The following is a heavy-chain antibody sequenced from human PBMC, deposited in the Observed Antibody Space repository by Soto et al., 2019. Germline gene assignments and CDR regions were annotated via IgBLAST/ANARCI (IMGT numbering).Heavy chain of an antibody. CDR3: ATDRYGSGWFPSN. Sequence: QVQLVESGGGVVQPGRSLRLSCAASGFTFSNSGMHWVRQAPGKGLEWVAVISYDGSNKYYADSVKGRFTISRDNSKNTLYLQMNSQRAEDTAVYYCATDRYGSGWFPSNWGQGTLVTVSS. CDR1: GFTFSNSG. D-gene: IGHD6-19*01. V-gene: IGHV3-30*03. CDR2: ISYDGSNK. J-gene: IGHJ4*02.